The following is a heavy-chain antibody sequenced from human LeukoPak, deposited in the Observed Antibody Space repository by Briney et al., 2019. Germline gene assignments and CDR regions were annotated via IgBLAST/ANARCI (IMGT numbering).Heavy chain of an antibody. V-gene: IGHV3-48*03. CDR1: GFTFSSYE. Sequence: PGGPLRLSCAASGFTFSSYEMNWVRQAPGKGLEWLSYISSSDNTIYYADSVKGRFTISRDNAKNSLYLQMNSLRAEDTAVYYCARDGKDSSSWYDAFDIWGQGTMVTVSS. CDR3: ARDGKDSSSWYDAFDI. J-gene: IGHJ3*02. D-gene: IGHD6-13*01. CDR2: ISSSDNTI.